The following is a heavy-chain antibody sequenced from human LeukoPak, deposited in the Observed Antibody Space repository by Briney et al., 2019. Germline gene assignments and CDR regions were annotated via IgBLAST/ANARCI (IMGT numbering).Heavy chain of an antibody. CDR2: IYYSGST. V-gene: IGHV4-31*11. Sequence: ASETLSLTCAVSGGSISSGGYYWSWIRQHPGKGLEWIGYIYYSGSTYYNPSLKSRVTISVDTSKNQFSLKLSSVTAADTAVYYCARAFGYYYDRRSGFDIWGQGTMVTVSS. CDR3: ARAFGYYYDRRSGFDI. CDR1: GGSISSGGYY. J-gene: IGHJ3*02. D-gene: IGHD3-22*01.